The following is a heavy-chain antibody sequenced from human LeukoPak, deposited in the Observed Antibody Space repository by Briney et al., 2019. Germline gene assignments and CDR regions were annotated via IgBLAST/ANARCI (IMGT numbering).Heavy chain of an antibody. V-gene: IGHV3-7*01. CDR3: ARERGSRSYHPFDP. CDR2: IKQDGSEK. Sequence: PGGSLRLSCAASGFTFSNYWMSWVRQAPGKGLEWVANIKQDGSEKNYVDSVKGRFTISRDNAKNSLYLQMNSLRAEDTAVYYCARERGSRSYHPFDPWGQGTLVTVSS. J-gene: IGHJ5*02. CDR1: GFTFSNYW. D-gene: IGHD3-10*01.